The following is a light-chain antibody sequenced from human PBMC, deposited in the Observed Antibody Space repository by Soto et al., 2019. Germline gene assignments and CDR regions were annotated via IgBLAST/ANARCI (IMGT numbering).Light chain of an antibody. Sequence: EIVLTQSPGTLSLPPGGRATLSCRASQIVSATHLAWYQQRPGRAPRLLIYGASTRAPGIPDRFSGSGSGTDFTLTISRLQTEDFAVYYCQHYASSPMYTFGQGTKLENK. J-gene: IGKJ2*01. CDR3: QHYASSPMYT. CDR2: GAS. CDR1: QIVSATH. V-gene: IGKV3-20*01.